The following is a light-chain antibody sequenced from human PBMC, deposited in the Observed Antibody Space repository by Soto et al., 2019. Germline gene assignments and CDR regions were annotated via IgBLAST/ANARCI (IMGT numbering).Light chain of an antibody. Sequence: EIVLTQSPGTLSLSPGERATLSCRASQSVRDSYLAWYQQKPGQAPRLLTYGASSRATDIPDRFSGSGSGTDFTLTISRLEPEDFAVFYCQQYGSSRTFGQGTKVEIK. CDR3: QQYGSSRT. CDR1: QSVRDSY. CDR2: GAS. J-gene: IGKJ1*01. V-gene: IGKV3-20*01.